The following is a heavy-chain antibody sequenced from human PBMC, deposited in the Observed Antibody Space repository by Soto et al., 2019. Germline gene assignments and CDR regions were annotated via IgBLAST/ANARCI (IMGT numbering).Heavy chain of an antibody. V-gene: IGHV3-64*01. Sequence: EVQLVESGGGLVQPGGSLRLSCAASGFTFSSYAMHWVRQAPGKGLEYVSAISSNGGSTYYANSVKGRFTISRDNSKNTLYLQIGSLRAEDMAVYYCARALGYASWFDPWGQGTLVTVSS. J-gene: IGHJ5*02. D-gene: IGHD2-2*01. CDR3: ARALGYASWFDP. CDR2: ISSNGGST. CDR1: GFTFSSYA.